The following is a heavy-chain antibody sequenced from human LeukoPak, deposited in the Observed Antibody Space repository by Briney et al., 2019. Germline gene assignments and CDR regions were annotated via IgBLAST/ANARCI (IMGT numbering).Heavy chain of an antibody. CDR1: GFTFNDYA. V-gene: IGHV3-9*01. D-gene: IGHD6-6*01. CDR2: ITWNSCTI. Sequence: TGGSLRLSCVASGFTFNDYAMPWVRQAPGRGLEWVSSITWNSCTIGYADSVKGRFTISRDNAKNSLYLQMNSLRPEDTAFYYCAKTITARRYYYYSMDVWGKGTTVTVSS. J-gene: IGHJ6*03. CDR3: AKTITARRYYYYSMDV.